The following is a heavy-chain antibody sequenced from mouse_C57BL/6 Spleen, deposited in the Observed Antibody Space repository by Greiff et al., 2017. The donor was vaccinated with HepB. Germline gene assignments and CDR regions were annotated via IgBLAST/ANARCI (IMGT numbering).Heavy chain of an antibody. Sequence: EVKLVESGGGLVKPGGSLKLSCAASGFTFSSYAMSWVRQTPEKRLEWVATISDGGSYTYYPDNVKGRFTISRDNAKNNLYLQMSHLKSEDTAMYYCARDRGNTLDYWGQGTTLTVSS. V-gene: IGHV5-4*01. CDR3: ARDRGNTLDY. D-gene: IGHD2-1*01. J-gene: IGHJ2*01. CDR2: ISDGGSYT. CDR1: GFTFSSYA.